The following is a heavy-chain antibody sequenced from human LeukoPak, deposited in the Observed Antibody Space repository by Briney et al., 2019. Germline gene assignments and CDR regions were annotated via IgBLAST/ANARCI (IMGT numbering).Heavy chain of an antibody. Sequence: SVKVSCKASGGTFSSYAISWVRQAPGQGLEWMGGIIPIFGTANYAQKFQGRVTITADKSTSTAYMELSSLRSEDTAVYYCATRYSYGSNDAFDIWGQGTMVTVSS. V-gene: IGHV1-69*06. CDR2: IIPIFGTA. J-gene: IGHJ3*02. D-gene: IGHD5-18*01. CDR1: GGTFSSYA. CDR3: ATRYSYGSNDAFDI.